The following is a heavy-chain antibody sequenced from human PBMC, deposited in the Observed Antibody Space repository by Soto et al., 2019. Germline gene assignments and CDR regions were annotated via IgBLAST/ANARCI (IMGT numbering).Heavy chain of an antibody. CDR2: IVVGSGNT. CDR3: AAEPYYYDSSGYAVDY. Sequence: VASVKVSCKASGSTFTSSAVQWVRQARGQRLELIGWIVVGSGNTNYAQKFQERVTITRDMSTSTAYMELSSLRSEDTAVYYCAAEPYYYDSSGYAVDYWGQGTLVTVYS. CDR1: GSTFTSSA. D-gene: IGHD3-22*01. J-gene: IGHJ4*02. V-gene: IGHV1-58*01.